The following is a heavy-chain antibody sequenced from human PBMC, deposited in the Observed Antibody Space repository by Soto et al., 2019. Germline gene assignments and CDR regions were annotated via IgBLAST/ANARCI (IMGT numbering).Heavy chain of an antibody. Sequence: SVKVSCRSSGDTFSNYAISWVRQAPGQGLEWMGGIIPLFDSASYAQRSHDRVTITADKFTSTAYMELRSLTSEDTAVYYCAASTFQSGVSGYFHLGFWGQGTLVTVSS. V-gene: IGHV1-69*06. J-gene: IGHJ4*02. CDR2: IIPLFDSA. D-gene: IGHD3-3*01. CDR1: GDTFSNYA. CDR3: AASTFQSGVSGYFHLGF.